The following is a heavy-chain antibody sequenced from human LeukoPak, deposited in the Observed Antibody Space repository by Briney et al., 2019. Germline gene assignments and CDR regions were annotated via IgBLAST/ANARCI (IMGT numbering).Heavy chain of an antibody. V-gene: IGHV3-74*03. Sequence: PGGSLRPSCAASGFTFSSYSMNWVRQAPGKELVWVARIESDGRRTTYAESVKGRFTISRDNAKNTLYLEMNSLRVEDTAVYYCARDWYHAIDYWGQGTLVTVSS. J-gene: IGHJ4*02. CDR3: ARDWYHAIDY. CDR2: IESDGRRT. CDR1: GFTFSSYS. D-gene: IGHD2-2*01.